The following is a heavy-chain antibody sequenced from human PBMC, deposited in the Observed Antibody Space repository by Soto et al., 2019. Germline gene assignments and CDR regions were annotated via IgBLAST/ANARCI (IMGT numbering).Heavy chain of an antibody. Sequence: GGSLRLSCAASGFTFSSYAMHWVRQAPGKGLEWVAVISYDGSNKYYADSVKGRFTISRDNSKNTLYLQMNSLRAEDTAVYYCARDPSYYDSSGPFDYWGQGTLVTVSS. CDR3: ARDPSYYDSSGPFDY. V-gene: IGHV3-30-3*01. CDR2: ISYDGSNK. D-gene: IGHD3-22*01. J-gene: IGHJ4*02. CDR1: GFTFSSYA.